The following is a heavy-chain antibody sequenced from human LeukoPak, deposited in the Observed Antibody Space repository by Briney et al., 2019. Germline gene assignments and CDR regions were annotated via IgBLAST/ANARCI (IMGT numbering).Heavy chain of an antibody. Sequence: SETLSLTCTVSGGSISSSSYYWGWIRQPPGQGLEWIGSIYYSGSTYYNPSLKSRVTISVDTSKNQFSLKLSSVTAADTAVYYCARDRYCSGGSCYSGTNWFDPWGQGTLVTVSS. CDR1: GGSISSSSYY. CDR2: IYYSGST. CDR3: ARDRYCSGGSCYSGTNWFDP. V-gene: IGHV4-39*07. J-gene: IGHJ5*02. D-gene: IGHD2-15*01.